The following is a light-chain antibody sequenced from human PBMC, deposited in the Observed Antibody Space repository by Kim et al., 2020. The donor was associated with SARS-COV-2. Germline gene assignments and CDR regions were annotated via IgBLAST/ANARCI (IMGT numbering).Light chain of an antibody. CDR2: EVN. CDR3: CSYASSITFV. Sequence: GQSITISCTGTSSDIGTYNHVSWYQQHPGKAPKLIVFEVNKRPSGVSNRFSGSKSGNTASLTISGLQAEDEADYYCCSYASSITFVFGTGTKVTVL. J-gene: IGLJ1*01. V-gene: IGLV2-23*02. CDR1: SSDIGTYNH.